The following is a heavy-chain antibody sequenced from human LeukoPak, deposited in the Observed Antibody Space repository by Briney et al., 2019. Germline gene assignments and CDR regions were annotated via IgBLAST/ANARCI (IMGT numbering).Heavy chain of an antibody. CDR2: IRYDGSNK. CDR3: AKVKWELRTDWFDP. V-gene: IGHV3-30*02. D-gene: IGHD1-26*01. Sequence: GGSLRLSCAASGFTFSSYGMHWVRQAPGKGLEWVAFIRYDGSNKYYADSVKGRFTISRDNSKNTLYLQMNSLRAEDAAVYYCAKVKWELRTDWFDPWGQGTLVTVSS. J-gene: IGHJ5*02. CDR1: GFTFSSYG.